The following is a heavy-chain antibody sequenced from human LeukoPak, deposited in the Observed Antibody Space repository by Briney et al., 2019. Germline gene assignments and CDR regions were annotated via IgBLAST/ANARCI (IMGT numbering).Heavy chain of an antibody. J-gene: IGHJ4*02. D-gene: IGHD2-15*01. CDR1: GGSFSGYY. CDR2: INHSGST. Sequence: SETLSLTCAVYGGSFSGYYWSWIRQPPGKGLEWIGEINHSGSTNYNPSLKSRVTISVDTSKNQFSLKLSSVTAADTAVYYCATLPTKHCSGGSRYPNPGYWGQGTLVTVSS. V-gene: IGHV4-34*01. CDR3: ATLPTKHCSGGSRYPNPGY.